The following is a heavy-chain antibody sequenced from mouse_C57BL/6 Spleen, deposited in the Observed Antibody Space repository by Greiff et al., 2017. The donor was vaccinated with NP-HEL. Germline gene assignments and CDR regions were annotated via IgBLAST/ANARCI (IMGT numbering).Heavy chain of an antibody. CDR2: IDPSDSYT. CDR3: AMTGYYTSYYAMDY. CDR1: GYTFTSYW. D-gene: IGHD2-12*01. J-gene: IGHJ4*01. V-gene: IGHV1-69*01. Sequence: QVQLQQPGAELVMPGASVKLSCKASGYTFTSYWMHWVKQRPGQGLEWIGEIDPSDSYTNYNQKFKGKSTLTVDKSSSTAYMQLSSLTSEDSAVYYCAMTGYYTSYYAMDYWGQGTSVTVSS.